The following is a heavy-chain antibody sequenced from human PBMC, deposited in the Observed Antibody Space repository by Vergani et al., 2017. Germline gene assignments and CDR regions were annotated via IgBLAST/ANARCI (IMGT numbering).Heavy chain of an antibody. CDR1: GYTFTSYG. D-gene: IGHD6-19*01. CDR2: HLPKFGTA. CDR3: EKENTVAVATPRYYNRLDV. Sequence: QVQLVQSGAEVKKPGASVKVSCKASGYTFTSYGISWVRQAPGQGLEWMGRHLPKFGTANYAQKFQGRVTITADESTSTSYLALSSLTSDDTAVYYCEKENTVAVATPRYYNRLDVWGQGTTVTVSS. V-gene: IGHV1-69*13. J-gene: IGHJ6*02.